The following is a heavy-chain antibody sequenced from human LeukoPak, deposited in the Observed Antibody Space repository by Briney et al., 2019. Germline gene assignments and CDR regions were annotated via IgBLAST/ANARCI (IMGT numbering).Heavy chain of an antibody. J-gene: IGHJ5*02. V-gene: IGHV4-59*01. CDR1: GGSISSYY. D-gene: IGHD2-21*02. CDR3: ARDKALRYCGGDCYSNWFDP. CDR2: IYYSGST. Sequence: PSETLSLTCTASGGSISSYYWSWIRQPPGKGLEWIGYIYYSGSTNYNPSLKSRVTISVDTSKNQFSLKLSSVTAADTAVYYCARDKALRYCGGDCYSNWFDPWGQEPWSPSPQ.